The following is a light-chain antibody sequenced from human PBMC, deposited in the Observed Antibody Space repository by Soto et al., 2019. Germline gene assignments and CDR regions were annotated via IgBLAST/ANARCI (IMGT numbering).Light chain of an antibody. J-gene: IGKJ2*01. Sequence: DVQMTQSPSTLSASVGDSVTIXCRASQSISDWLAWYQQKPGQAPKLLISDASTLATGVPSRFSGRGSGTEFTLTINSLQTDDFATYFCQEYKTYAFGPGTKVDIK. CDR2: DAS. CDR3: QEYKTYA. V-gene: IGKV1-5*01. CDR1: QSISDW.